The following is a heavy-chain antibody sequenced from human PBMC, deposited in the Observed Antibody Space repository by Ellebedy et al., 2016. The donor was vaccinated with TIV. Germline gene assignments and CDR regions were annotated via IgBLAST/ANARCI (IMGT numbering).Heavy chain of an antibody. V-gene: IGHV3-21*01. J-gene: IGHJ4*02. CDR3: ASGITLAGTGGY. Sequence: PGGSLRLSCAVSGFTFSSYSMNWVRQAPGKGLEWVSSISSSSSYIYYADSVKGRFTISRDNAKNSLYLQMISLRAEDTAVYYCASGITLAGTGGYWGQGTLVTVSS. CDR1: GFTFSSYS. D-gene: IGHD6-19*01. CDR2: ISSSSSYI.